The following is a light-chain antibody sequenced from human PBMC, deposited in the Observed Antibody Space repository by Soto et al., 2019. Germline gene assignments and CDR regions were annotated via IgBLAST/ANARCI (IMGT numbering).Light chain of an antibody. CDR2: EVS. CDR3: NSYTSISTYV. Sequence: QSVLTQPASVSGSPGQSITISCTGTLSDVGGYNYVSWYQHHPGRAPKLLIYEVSNRPSGISNRFSGSKSGNTASLTISGLQADDEADYYCNSYTSISTYVFGTGTKLTVL. CDR1: LSDVGGYNY. J-gene: IGLJ1*01. V-gene: IGLV2-14*01.